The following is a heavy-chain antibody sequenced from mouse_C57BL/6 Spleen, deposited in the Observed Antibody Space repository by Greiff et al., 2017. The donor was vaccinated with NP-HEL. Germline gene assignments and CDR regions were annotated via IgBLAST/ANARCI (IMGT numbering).Heavy chain of an antibody. CDR3: AMGDDCSSPMDY. D-gene: IGHD1-1*01. CDR1: GFNIKDYY. J-gene: IGHJ4*01. V-gene: IGHV14-2*01. CDR2: IDPEDGET. Sequence: EVKLMESGAELVKPGASVKLSCTASGFNIKDYYMHWVKQRTEQGLEWIGRIDPEDGETKYAPKFQGTATITADTSSNTAYRQISSLTSEDTAVYYWAMGDDCSSPMDYWGQGTSGTVSA.